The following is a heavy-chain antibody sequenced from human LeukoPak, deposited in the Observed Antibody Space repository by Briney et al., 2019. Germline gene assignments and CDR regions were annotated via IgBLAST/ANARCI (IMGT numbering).Heavy chain of an antibody. J-gene: IGHJ3*02. V-gene: IGHV3-23*01. CDR2: ISGSGGST. CDR1: GGSISSSSYY. CDR3: ARDHVYSSSWYSI. Sequence: ETLSLTCTVSGGSISSSSYYWGWIRQPPGKGLEWVSAISGSGGSTYYADSVKGRFTISRDNSKNTLYLQMNSLRAEDTAVYYCARDHVYSSSWYSIWGQGTMVTVSS. D-gene: IGHD6-13*01.